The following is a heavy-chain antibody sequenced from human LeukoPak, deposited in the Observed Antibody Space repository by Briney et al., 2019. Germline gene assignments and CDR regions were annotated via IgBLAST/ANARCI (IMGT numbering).Heavy chain of an antibody. CDR1: GDSISSSSYY. CDR2: INHSGST. D-gene: IGHD3-10*01. V-gene: IGHV4-39*07. Sequence: SETLSLTCTVSGDSISSSSYYWSWIRQPPGKGLEWIGEINHSGSTNYNPSLKSRVTISVDTSKNQFSLKLSSVTAADTAVYYCCGGYYYGSGSYFRPFDYWGQGTLVTVSS. J-gene: IGHJ4*02. CDR3: CGGYYYGSGSYFRPFDY.